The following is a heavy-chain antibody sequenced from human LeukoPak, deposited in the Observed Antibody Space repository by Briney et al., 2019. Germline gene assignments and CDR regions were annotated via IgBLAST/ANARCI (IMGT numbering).Heavy chain of an antibody. CDR3: TSCSGGDCFVLDY. CDR1: GFTFSGSA. D-gene: IGHD2-21*02. V-gene: IGHV3-73*01. CDR2: IRSKANSYAT. J-gene: IGHJ4*02. Sequence: GGSLRLSCAASGFTFSGSAMLWVRQASGKGPEWVGRIRSKANSYATAYAASVKGRFTISRDDSKNTAYLQMNSLKTEDTAVYYCTSCSGGDCFVLDYRGQGTLVTVSS.